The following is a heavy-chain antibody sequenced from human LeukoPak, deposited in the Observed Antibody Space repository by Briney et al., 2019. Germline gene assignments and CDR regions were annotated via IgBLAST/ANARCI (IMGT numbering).Heavy chain of an antibody. Sequence: GGSLRLSCAASGFTFSSYSMNWVRQAPGKGLEWVSSISSSSSYIYYADSVKGRFTISRDNAKNSLYLQMNSLRAEDTALYYCAKDIAVADPYYYYGMDVWGQGTTVTVSS. D-gene: IGHD6-19*01. CDR1: GFTFSSYS. J-gene: IGHJ6*02. CDR3: AKDIAVADPYYYYGMDV. V-gene: IGHV3-21*04. CDR2: ISSSSSYI.